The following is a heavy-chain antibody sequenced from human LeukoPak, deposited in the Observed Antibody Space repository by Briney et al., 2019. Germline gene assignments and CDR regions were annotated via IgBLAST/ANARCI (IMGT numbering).Heavy chain of an antibody. D-gene: IGHD2-2*02. CDR1: GFTFSDRY. CDR3: ARVTQLLLYDY. CDR2: SRNKANSYTT. V-gene: IGHV3-72*01. Sequence: GGSLRLSCAASGFTFSDRYMDWVRQAPGKGLEWVGRSRNKANSYTTEYAASVKGRFTISRDDSKNSLYLQMNSLKTEDTAVYYCARVTQLLLYDYWGQGTLVTVSS. J-gene: IGHJ4*02.